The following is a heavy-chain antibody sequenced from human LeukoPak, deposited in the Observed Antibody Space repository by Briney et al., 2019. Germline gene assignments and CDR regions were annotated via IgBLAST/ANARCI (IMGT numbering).Heavy chain of an antibody. J-gene: IGHJ4*02. CDR3: ARHRIYDSRSYYVDY. Sequence: TSETLSLTCTVSGGSISSSSYYWGWIRQPPGKGLEWIGSIYYSGSTYYNPSLRSRVTISVDTSKNQFSLKLSSVTAADTAVYYCARHRIYDSRSYYVDYWGQGTLVTVSS. CDR2: IYYSGST. V-gene: IGHV4-39*01. D-gene: IGHD3-22*01. CDR1: GGSISSSSYY.